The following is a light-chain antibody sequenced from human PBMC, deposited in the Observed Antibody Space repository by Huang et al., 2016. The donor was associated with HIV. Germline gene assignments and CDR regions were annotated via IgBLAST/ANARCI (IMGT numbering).Light chain of an antibody. CDR3: QQYYSVPRT. J-gene: IGKJ1*01. CDR1: QSVLSSSNDKNY. V-gene: IGKV4-1*01. CDR2: WAS. Sequence: DIVMTQYPDSLAVSLGERATINCSSSQSVLSSSNDKNYLTWYQQKPGQPPKLLIYWASTRESGVPERLSGSGSGTHFTLTIASLQAEDVAVYYCQQYYSVPRTFGQGTKVEIK.